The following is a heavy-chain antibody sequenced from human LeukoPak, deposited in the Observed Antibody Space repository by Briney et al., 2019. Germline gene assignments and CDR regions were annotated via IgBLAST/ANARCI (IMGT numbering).Heavy chain of an antibody. V-gene: IGHV3-53*05. D-gene: IGHD6-19*01. CDR1: GFTVSGIY. J-gene: IGHJ4*02. Sequence: PSGSLTLSGAASGFTVSGIYMTWLRQAPGQGLKGGSVIYSGGSTYYADSVKGQFTISRDNTKNMLYLQMNSLRAEDTAVYYCARGKAVAGIFDFWGQGTLVTVSS. CDR2: IYSGGST. CDR3: ARGKAVAGIFDF.